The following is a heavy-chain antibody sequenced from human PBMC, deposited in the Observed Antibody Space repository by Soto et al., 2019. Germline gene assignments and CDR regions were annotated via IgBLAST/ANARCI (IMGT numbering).Heavy chain of an antibody. J-gene: IGHJ4*02. CDR3: ARVGVLKRRDGYNYFGY. CDR2: MNPNSGNT. V-gene: IGHV1-8*01. CDR1: GYTFTSYD. D-gene: IGHD2-8*01. Sequence: QVQLVQSGAEVKKPGASVKVSCKASGYTFTSYDINWVRQATGQGLEWMGWMNPNSGNTGYAQKFRGRVTMTRNTSISTAYMELSSLRSEDTAVYYCARVGVLKRRDGYNYFGYWGQGTLVTVSS.